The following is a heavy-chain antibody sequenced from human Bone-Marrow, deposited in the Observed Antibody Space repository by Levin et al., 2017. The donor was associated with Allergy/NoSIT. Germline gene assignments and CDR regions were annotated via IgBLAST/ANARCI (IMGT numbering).Heavy chain of an antibody. J-gene: IGHJ4*02. D-gene: IGHD2-2*01. V-gene: IGHV1-46*01. Sequence: GESLKISCKASGYTFTSYYMHWVRQAPGQGLEWMGIINPSGGSTSYAQKFQGRVTMTRDTSTSTVYMELSSLRSEDTAVYYCARVFSLDGVPGDCSSTSCPAITQNPGRFDYWGQGTLVTVSS. CDR1: GYTFTSYY. CDR2: INPSGGST. CDR3: ARVFSLDGVPGDCSSTSCPAITQNPGRFDY.